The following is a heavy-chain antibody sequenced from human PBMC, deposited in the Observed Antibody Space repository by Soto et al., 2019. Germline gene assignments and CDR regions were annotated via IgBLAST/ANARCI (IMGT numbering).Heavy chain of an antibody. D-gene: IGHD6-6*01. Sequence: QPGGSLRLSCAASGFTFSSYDMHWVRQATGKGLEWVSAIGTAGDTYYPGSVKGRFTISRENAKNSLYLQMNSLRAEDTAVYYCARYSVYSSSPTSPDAFDIWGQGTMVTVSS. CDR3: ARYSVYSSSPTSPDAFDI. J-gene: IGHJ3*02. CDR1: GFTFSSYD. V-gene: IGHV3-13*01. CDR2: IGTAGDT.